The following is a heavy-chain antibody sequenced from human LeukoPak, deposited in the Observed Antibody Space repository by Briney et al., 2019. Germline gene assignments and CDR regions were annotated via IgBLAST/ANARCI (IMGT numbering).Heavy chain of an antibody. CDR2: IKPNSGGT. Sequence: VASVTVSCTASGYTFTGYYMHWVRQAPGQGLEWMGWIKPNSGGTNYAQTFRGRVTITRERSNSTPYMELSRLRSDDTAVYYCARDAVVVPAAMFDPGGQGTLVTVSS. V-gene: IGHV1-2*02. CDR3: ARDAVVVPAAMFDP. CDR1: GYTFTGYY. J-gene: IGHJ5*02. D-gene: IGHD2-2*01.